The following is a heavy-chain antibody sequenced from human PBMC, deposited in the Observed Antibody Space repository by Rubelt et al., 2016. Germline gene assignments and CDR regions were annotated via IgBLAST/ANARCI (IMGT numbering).Heavy chain of an antibody. V-gene: IGHV3-30*03. CDR3: AVIAAAGSFDY. CDR1: EFIFSTYG. Sequence: GGSLRLSCAASEFIFSTYGMHWVRQAPGKGLEWVALISYDGSDKYYADSVRGRFTISRDNSKNTLYLQMNSLRAEDTAVYYCAVIAAAGSFDYWGQGTLVTVSS. D-gene: IGHD6-25*01. J-gene: IGHJ4*02. CDR2: ISYDGSDK.